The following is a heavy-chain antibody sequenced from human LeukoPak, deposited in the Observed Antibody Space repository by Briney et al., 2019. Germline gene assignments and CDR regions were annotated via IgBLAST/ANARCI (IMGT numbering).Heavy chain of an antibody. Sequence: GGSLRLSCAASGFTFSSAWMHWVRQGPGTGLVWVSRITDDGTTTYADSVKGRFTISRDNAKNTLYLQMNSLIAEDTAVYFCTRAGYSSGFDSWGQGTLVTVSS. V-gene: IGHV3-74*03. CDR2: ITDDGTT. J-gene: IGHJ5*01. D-gene: IGHD6-19*01. CDR3: TRAGYSSGFDS. CDR1: GFTFSSAW.